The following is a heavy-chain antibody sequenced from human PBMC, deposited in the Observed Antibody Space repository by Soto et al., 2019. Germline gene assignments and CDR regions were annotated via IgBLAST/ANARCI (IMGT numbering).Heavy chain of an antibody. CDR3: AKDPDSSGWYSGYFQH. CDR2: ISYDGSNK. CDR1: GFTFSSYG. J-gene: IGHJ1*01. Sequence: AGGSLRLSCAASGFTFSSYGMHWVRQAPGKGLEWVAVISYDGSNKYYADSVKGRFTISRDNSKNTLYLQMNSLRAEDTAVYYCAKDPDSSGWYSGYFQHWGQGTLVTVSS. V-gene: IGHV3-30*18. D-gene: IGHD6-19*01.